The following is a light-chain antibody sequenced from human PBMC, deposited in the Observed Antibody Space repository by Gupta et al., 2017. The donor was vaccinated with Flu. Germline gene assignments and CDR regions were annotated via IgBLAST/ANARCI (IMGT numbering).Light chain of an antibody. CDR1: SSDVGNYDY. V-gene: IGLV2-11*03. CDR3: CSYAGTFTFV. Sequence: SSDVGNYDYVSWYQQYPGKAPKLMIYGVTNRPSGVPNRFSGSKSGNTASLAISGLQAEDEANYYCCSYAGTFTFVFGGGTKLTVL. J-gene: IGLJ3*02. CDR2: GVT.